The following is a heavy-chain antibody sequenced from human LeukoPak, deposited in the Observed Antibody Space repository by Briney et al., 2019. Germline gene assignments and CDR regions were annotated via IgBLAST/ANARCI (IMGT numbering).Heavy chain of an antibody. CDR3: ARDKAVGPTLLDY. CDR2: IKQDGSEI. CDR1: GFTFSGYW. D-gene: IGHD1-26*01. V-gene: IGHV3-7*01. J-gene: IGHJ4*02. Sequence: GGSLRLSCVASGFTFSGYWMSWVRQAPGKGPEWVANIKQDGSEIYYVGSVKGRFTISRDNAKNSLYLHMNSLRVEDTAVYYCARDKAVGPTLLDYWGRGTLVTVSS.